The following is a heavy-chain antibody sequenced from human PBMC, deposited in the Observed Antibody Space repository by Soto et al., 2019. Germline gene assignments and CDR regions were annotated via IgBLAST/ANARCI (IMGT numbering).Heavy chain of an antibody. V-gene: IGHV4-61*01. CDR1: GGSVSSDSYY. D-gene: IGHD2-2*02. CDR2: IYYSGST. Sequence: PSATLSLTCSVTGGSVSSDSYYWSSIRQPPGKGLEWIGYIYYSGSTNYNPSLKSRVTISVDTSKNQFSLKLSSVTAADTAVYYCASVTRTCISTSCYRYYYGMDVWGQGTTVT. CDR3: ASVTRTCISTSCYRYYYGMDV. J-gene: IGHJ6*02.